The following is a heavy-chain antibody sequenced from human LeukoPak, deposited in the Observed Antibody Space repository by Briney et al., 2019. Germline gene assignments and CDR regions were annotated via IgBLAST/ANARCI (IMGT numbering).Heavy chain of an antibody. CDR1: GGSISRSY. CDR3: ARGKLPSIAMIRGVRHTSWFDP. J-gene: IGHJ5*02. D-gene: IGHD3-10*01. Sequence: PSETLSLTCTVSGGSISRSYWTWIRQPPGKGLEWFGYIYYSGSTNYNPSLKSRVTISVDTSKNQFSLKLSSVTAADTAVYCARGKLPSIAMIRGVRHTSWFDPWGQGTLVTVSS. V-gene: IGHV4-59*01. CDR2: IYYSGST.